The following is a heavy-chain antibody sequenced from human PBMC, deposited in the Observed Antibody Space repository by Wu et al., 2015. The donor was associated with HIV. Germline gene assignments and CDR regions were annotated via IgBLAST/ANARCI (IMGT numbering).Heavy chain of an antibody. Sequence: QVQLAQSGAEVKKPGSSVRVSCKASGGTFSSYTFNWLRQAPGQGLEWMGWINPNSGGTNYAQKFQGRVTMTRDTSISTAYMELSRLRSDDTAVYYCAREGYYYDSSGYYYDAFDIWGQGTMVTVSS. D-gene: IGHD3-22*01. CDR2: INPNSGGT. CDR3: AREGYYYDSSGYYYDAFDI. J-gene: IGHJ3*02. V-gene: IGHV1-2*02. CDR1: GGTFSSYT.